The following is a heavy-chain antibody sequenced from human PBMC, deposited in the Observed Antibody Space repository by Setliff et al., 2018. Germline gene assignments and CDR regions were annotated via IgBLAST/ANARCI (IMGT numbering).Heavy chain of an antibody. CDR2: LHTSGTT. CDR3: ARDNTIVGATDY. Sequence: SQTLSLTCAVSGGSITSGSYYWSWIRQPAGEGLEWIGRLHTSGTTVYNPSLKGRVTISADTSTNHFSLKLTSVTAADTAVYYCARDNTIVGATDYWGQGIMVTVSS. V-gene: IGHV4-61*02. D-gene: IGHD1-26*01. J-gene: IGHJ4*02. CDR1: GGSITSGSYY.